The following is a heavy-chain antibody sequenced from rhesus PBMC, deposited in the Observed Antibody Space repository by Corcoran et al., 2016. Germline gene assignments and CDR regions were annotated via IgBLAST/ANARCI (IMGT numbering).Heavy chain of an antibody. J-gene: IGHJ4*01. CDR3: AKGGGSWKFDY. Sequence: EVQLVQSGAEVKRPGESLRISCKTSGYSFTRRWISLLRQMPGKGPEWMGSIYPGDSDTRDNPSFQGHVTISADKAISTTYLQWSSLKAADTATYYCAKGGGSWKFDYWGQGVLVTVSS. V-gene: IGHV5S1*01. CDR1: GYSFTRRW. D-gene: IGHD6-25*01. CDR2: IYPGDSDT.